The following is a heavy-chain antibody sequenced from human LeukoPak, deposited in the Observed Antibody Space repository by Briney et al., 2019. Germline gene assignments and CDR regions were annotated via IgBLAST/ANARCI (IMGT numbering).Heavy chain of an antibody. V-gene: IGHV3-66*01. Sequence: GGSLRLSCAASGFTVSTNYMSWVRQAPGKGLEWVSLIYSGGGTYYADSVKGRFTISRDNSRNTLSLQMNSLRVDDTAVYYCATSGYSSSWYYFDYWGQGTLVTVSS. J-gene: IGHJ4*02. CDR2: IYSGGGT. CDR3: ATSGYSSSWYYFDY. D-gene: IGHD6-13*01. CDR1: GFTVSTNY.